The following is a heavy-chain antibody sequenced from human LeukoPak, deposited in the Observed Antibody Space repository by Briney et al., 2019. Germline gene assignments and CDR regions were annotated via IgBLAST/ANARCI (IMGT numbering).Heavy chain of an antibody. CDR3: ARGYCSSTSCRPYYFDY. CDR1: GFTFSSYS. CDR2: ISSSSSYI. Sequence: GGSLRLSCAASGFTFSSYSMNWVRQAPGKGLEWVSSISSSSSYIYYADSVKGRFTISRDNAKNSPYLQMNSLRAEDTAVYYCARGYCSSTSCRPYYFDYWGQGTLVTVSS. J-gene: IGHJ4*02. V-gene: IGHV3-21*01. D-gene: IGHD2-2*01.